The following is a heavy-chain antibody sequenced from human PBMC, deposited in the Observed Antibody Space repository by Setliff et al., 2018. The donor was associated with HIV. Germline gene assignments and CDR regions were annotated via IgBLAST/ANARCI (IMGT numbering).Heavy chain of an antibody. J-gene: IGHJ4*02. V-gene: IGHV3-49*02. CDR3: TRDLGGPFDY. D-gene: IGHD3-16*01. Sequence: WVRQAPGKGLEWVGFIRSKAYGGTTEYAASVKGRFTISRDDSKSIAYLQMNSLKTEDTAVYYCTRDLGGPFDYWGQGTLVTVSS. CDR2: IRSKAYGGTT.